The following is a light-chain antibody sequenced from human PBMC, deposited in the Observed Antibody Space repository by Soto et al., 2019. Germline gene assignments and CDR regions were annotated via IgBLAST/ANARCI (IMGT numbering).Light chain of an antibody. CDR3: AAWDDSLNGRV. CDR1: SSNIGSYP. V-gene: IGLV1-44*01. CDR2: SHN. J-gene: IGLJ3*02. Sequence: QSVLTQPPSASGTPGQRVTISCSGSSSNIGSYPVNWYQQLPGTAPKLLIHSHNQRPSGVPDRFSGAKYGTSASLAISGLQSEDEADYYCAAWDDSLNGRVFGGGTKLTVL.